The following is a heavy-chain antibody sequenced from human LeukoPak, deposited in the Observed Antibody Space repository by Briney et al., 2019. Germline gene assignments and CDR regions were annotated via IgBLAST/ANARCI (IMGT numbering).Heavy chain of an antibody. V-gene: IGHV1-8*03. CDR3: ARGRWRLPELDY. CDR2: MNPNSGNT. J-gene: IGHJ4*02. CDR1: GYTFTGYY. Sequence: GASVKVSCKASGYTFTGYYMHWVRQAPGQGLEWMGWMNPNSGNTGYAQKFQGRVTITRNTSISTAYMELSSLRSEDTAVYYCARGRWRLPELDYWGQGTLVTVSS. D-gene: IGHD1-14*01.